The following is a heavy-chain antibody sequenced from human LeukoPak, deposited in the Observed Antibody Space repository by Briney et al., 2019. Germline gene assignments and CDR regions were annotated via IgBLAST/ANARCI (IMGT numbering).Heavy chain of an antibody. Sequence: SETLSLTCTVSGGSISSYYWGWIRQPPGKGLEWIGTIYHSGSTYYNPSLKSRVTISVDTSKNQFSLNLSSVTAADTAVYHCARNYFESGSPDYWGQGTLVTVSS. J-gene: IGHJ4*02. CDR3: ARNYFESGSPDY. V-gene: IGHV4-38-2*02. CDR1: GGSISSYY. CDR2: IYHSGST. D-gene: IGHD3-10*01.